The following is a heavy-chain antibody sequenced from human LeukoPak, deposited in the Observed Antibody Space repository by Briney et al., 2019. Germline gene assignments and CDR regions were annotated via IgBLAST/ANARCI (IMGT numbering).Heavy chain of an antibody. CDR3: AKGSSSGWYRPLDY. CDR1: GFTFTNYG. CDR2: ISSSGGST. D-gene: IGHD6-19*01. J-gene: IGHJ4*02. Sequence: GGSLRLSCEASGFTFTNYGMTWVRQAPGKGLEWVSGISSSGGSTYYADSVKGRFTISRDNSKNTLYLQMNRLRADDTAVYYCAKGSSSGWYRPLDYWGQGTLVTVSS. V-gene: IGHV3-23*01.